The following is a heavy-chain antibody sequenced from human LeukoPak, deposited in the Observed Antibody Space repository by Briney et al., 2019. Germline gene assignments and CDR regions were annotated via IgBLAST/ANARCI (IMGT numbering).Heavy chain of an antibody. J-gene: IGHJ4*02. CDR1: GGSISSSSYY. V-gene: IGHV4-39*01. Sequence: PSETLSLTCTVSGGSISSSSYYWGWIRQPPGKGLEWIGSIYYSGSTYYNPSLKSRVTISVDTSKNQFSLKLSSVTAADTAVYYCANYYSSSYDIDYWGQGTLVTVSS. CDR3: ANYYSSSYDIDY. D-gene: IGHD6-6*01. CDR2: IYYSGST.